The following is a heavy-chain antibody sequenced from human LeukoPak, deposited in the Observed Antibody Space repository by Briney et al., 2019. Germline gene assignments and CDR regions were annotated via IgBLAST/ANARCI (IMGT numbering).Heavy chain of an antibody. CDR1: GFTFSSYW. V-gene: IGHV3-7*03. CDR2: IKQDGSEK. J-gene: IGHJ4*02. CDR3: ARGGLEYSSSDFDY. Sequence: GGSLRLSCAASGFTFSSYWMSWVRQAPGKGLEWVANIKQDGSEKYYVDSVKGRFTISRDNAKNSLYLQMNSLRAEDTAVYYCARGGLEYSSSDFDYWGQGTLVTVSS. D-gene: IGHD6-6*01.